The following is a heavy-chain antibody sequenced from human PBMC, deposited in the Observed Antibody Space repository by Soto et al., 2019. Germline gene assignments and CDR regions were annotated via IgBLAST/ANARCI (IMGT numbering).Heavy chain of an antibody. J-gene: IGHJ4*02. CDR1: GYTFTSYG. CDR2: INAYNGNT. D-gene: IGHD3-16*01. CDR3: ARDWFGVDY. V-gene: IGHV1-18*01. Sequence: QVQLVQSGAEVKKPGASVKVSCKASGYTFTSYGISWGRQAPGQGLEWMGWINAYNGNTNYAQKLQGRGTITTDTSTSTAYWELSSLRSDDTAVSDCARDWFGVDYWCQGTLFTVSS.